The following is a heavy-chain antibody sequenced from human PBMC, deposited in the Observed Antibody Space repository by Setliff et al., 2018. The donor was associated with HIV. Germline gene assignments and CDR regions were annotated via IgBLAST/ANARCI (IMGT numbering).Heavy chain of an antibody. CDR1: GYTFTNYY. Sequence: ASVKVSCKASGYTFTNYYMHWVRQAPGQGLEWMGWINPNRGGTNYAQKFQGRVTMTRDTSITTAYMELSRVRSDDTAVYYCARDIAAWGYFDYWGQGTLVTVSS. CDR3: ARDIAAWGYFDY. V-gene: IGHV1-2*02. CDR2: INPNRGGT. D-gene: IGHD6-6*01. J-gene: IGHJ4*02.